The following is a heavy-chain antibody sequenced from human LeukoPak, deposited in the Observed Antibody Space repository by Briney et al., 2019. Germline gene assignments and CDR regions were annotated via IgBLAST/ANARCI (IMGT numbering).Heavy chain of an antibody. Sequence: ASVKVSCKAPGGTFSSYAISWVRQAPAQGLEWMGGIIPIFGTANYAQKFQGRVTITADESTSTAYMELSSLRSEDTAVYYCARDFRSAAYFDYWGQGTLVTVSS. V-gene: IGHV1-69*13. CDR2: IIPIFGTA. CDR3: ARDFRSAAYFDY. CDR1: GGTFSSYA. J-gene: IGHJ4*02. D-gene: IGHD2-2*01.